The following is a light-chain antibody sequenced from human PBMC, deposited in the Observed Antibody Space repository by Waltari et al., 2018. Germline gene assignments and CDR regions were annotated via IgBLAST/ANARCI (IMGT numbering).Light chain of an antibody. CDR1: QDITNY. CDR2: ATS. J-gene: IGKJ3*01. CDR3: QQYDSLPLT. V-gene: IGKV1-33*01. Sequence: DVQMTHPPSSLPASIGDRATITCQASQDITNYLNWYQQKPGKAPNLLIYATSNLESGVPSRFSGSGSGTLFTFTISSLQPEDIATYYCQQYDSLPLTFGPGTTVDV.